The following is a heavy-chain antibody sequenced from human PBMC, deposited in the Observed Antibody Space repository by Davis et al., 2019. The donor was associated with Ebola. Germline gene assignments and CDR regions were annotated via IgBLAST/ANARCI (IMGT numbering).Heavy chain of an antibody. CDR1: GGSIRSYY. V-gene: IGHV4-59*12. CDR2: VYSSGHT. CDR3: ARAVGWANWYFDL. D-gene: IGHD1-26*01. J-gene: IGHJ2*01. Sequence: SETLSLTCTVSGGSIRSYYWSWIRQSPGKGLEWVGYVYSSGHTHYNPSLESRVTISLDTSKDQFSLNLNSVTPEDTAVYYCARAVGWANWYFDLWGRGTLVTVSS.